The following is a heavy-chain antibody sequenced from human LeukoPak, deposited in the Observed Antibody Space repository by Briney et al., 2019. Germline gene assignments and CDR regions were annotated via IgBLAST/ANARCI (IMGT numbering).Heavy chain of an antibody. D-gene: IGHD3-22*01. Sequence: ASVKVSCKASGYTFTSYYMHCVRHAPGQGLEWMGWINPNSGGTNYAQKFQGRVTMTRDTSISTAYMELSRLRSDDTAVYYCARGGTDSSGYYYAIDYWGQGTLVTVSS. V-gene: IGHV1-2*02. J-gene: IGHJ4*02. CDR2: INPNSGGT. CDR1: GYTFTSYY. CDR3: ARGGTDSSGYYYAIDY.